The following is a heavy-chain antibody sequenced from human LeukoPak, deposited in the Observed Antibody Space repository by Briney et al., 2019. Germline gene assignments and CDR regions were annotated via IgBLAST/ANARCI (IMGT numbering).Heavy chain of an antibody. D-gene: IGHD4-23*01. J-gene: IGHJ4*02. V-gene: IGHV4-34*01. CDR2: INHSGSA. CDR3: ARDPFYGGNSYFDY. CDR1: SGSFSGYY. Sequence: SETLSLTCAVYSGSFSGYYWSWIRQPPGKGLEWIGEINHSGSANYNPSLKSRVTISLDTSKNQFSLKLISVTAADTAVYYYARDPFYGGNSYFDYWGQGTLVTVSS.